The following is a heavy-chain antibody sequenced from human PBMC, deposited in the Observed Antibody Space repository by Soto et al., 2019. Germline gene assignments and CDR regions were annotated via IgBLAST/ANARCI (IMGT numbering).Heavy chain of an antibody. CDR1: GYTFTSYD. Sequence: QVQLVQSGAEVKKPGASVKVSCKASGYTFTSYDINWVRQATGQGLEWMGWMNPNSGNTGYAQKFQXXVXMXMNTSISTAYMEMSSLRSEDTAVYYCAREKVGAVDSWGQGTLVTVSS. J-gene: IGHJ4*02. CDR3: AREKVGAVDS. CDR2: MNPNSGNT. V-gene: IGHV1-8*01. D-gene: IGHD1-26*01.